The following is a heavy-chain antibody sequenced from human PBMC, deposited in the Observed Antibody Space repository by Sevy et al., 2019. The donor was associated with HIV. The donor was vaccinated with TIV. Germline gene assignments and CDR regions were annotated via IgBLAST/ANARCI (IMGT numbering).Heavy chain of an antibody. CDR2: IRRKVNIYAT. Sequence: GGSLRLSCAASGFNFSGSTMYWVRQASGKGLEWVGRIRRKVNIYATAYAASVKGRFTISRDDSKKTAYLQMNGLKTEDTAMYYCSSQRSIAVAGDYFDYWCQGTLVTVSS. CDR1: GFNFSGST. V-gene: IGHV3-73*01. J-gene: IGHJ4*02. D-gene: IGHD6-19*01. CDR3: SSQRSIAVAGDYFDY.